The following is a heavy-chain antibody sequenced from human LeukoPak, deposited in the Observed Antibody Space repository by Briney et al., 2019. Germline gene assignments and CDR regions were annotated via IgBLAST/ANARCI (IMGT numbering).Heavy chain of an antibody. V-gene: IGHV3-23*01. Sequence: GRSLRLSCAASGFTFSSYAMTWVRQAPGKGLEWVSAVSGSGVSTYYADSVKGRFTISRDNSKNTLYLQMSSLRVEDTAVYYCAFPRIGEVAGSLDYWGQGTLVTVSS. D-gene: IGHD6-19*01. CDR1: GFTFSSYA. CDR3: AFPRIGEVAGSLDY. CDR2: VSGSGVST. J-gene: IGHJ4*02.